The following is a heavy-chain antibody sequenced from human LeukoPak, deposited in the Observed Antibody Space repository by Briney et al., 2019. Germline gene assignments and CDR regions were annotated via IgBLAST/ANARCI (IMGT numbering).Heavy chain of an antibody. J-gene: IGHJ4*02. Sequence: PGGSLRLSCAVSGFTFRGYSMHWVRQAPGKGLEWVSVISYDGSNKYYADSVKGRFTISRDNSKNTLYLEMNSLSTDDTAVYYCAREAARWLQFTFDYWSQGALVTVSS. V-gene: IGHV3-30-3*01. CDR1: GFTFRGYS. CDR2: ISYDGSNK. D-gene: IGHD5-24*01. CDR3: AREAARWLQFTFDY.